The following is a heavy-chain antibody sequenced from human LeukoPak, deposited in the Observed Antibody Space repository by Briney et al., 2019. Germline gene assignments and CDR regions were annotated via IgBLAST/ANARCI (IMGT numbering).Heavy chain of an antibody. J-gene: IGHJ5*02. V-gene: IGHV1-8*01. CDR2: MNPNSGNT. CDR1: GYTFTSYD. CDR3: GRDGFGRGGSCYSSCFDP. Sequence: GASVKVSCKASGYTFTSYDINWVRQATGQGLEWMGWMNPNSGNTGYAQKFQGRVTMTRNTSISTAYMELGSLRSEDTAVYYCGRDGFGRGGSCYSSCFDPGGRGPRVTVS. D-gene: IGHD2-15*01.